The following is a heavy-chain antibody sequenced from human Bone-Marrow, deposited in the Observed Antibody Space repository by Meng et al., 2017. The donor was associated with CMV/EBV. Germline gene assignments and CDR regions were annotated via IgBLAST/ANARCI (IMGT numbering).Heavy chain of an antibody. V-gene: IGHV4-59*04. CDR2: IYYSGST. CDR3: ATAYGSGRESHDY. Sequence: SEPLSLPCTVSGGSISSYYWSWIRQPPGKGLEWIGYIYYSGSTYYNPSLKSRVTISVDTSKNQFSLKLSSVPAADTAVYYCATAYGSGRESHDYWGQGTLVTVSS. D-gene: IGHD3-10*01. CDR1: GGSISSYY. J-gene: IGHJ4*02.